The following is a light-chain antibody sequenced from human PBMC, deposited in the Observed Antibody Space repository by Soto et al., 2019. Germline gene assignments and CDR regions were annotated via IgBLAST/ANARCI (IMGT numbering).Light chain of an antibody. CDR3: QQYHTSPLM. CDR2: GAS. V-gene: IGKV3-20*01. Sequence: EIVLTQSPGTLSLSPGERATLSCRASQSVSSSFLAWYQQKPGQAPRLLIYGASSRATGIPDRFSGSGSGTDFTLTISRLEPEDLAVYYCQQYHTSPLMFGQGTKVDIK. J-gene: IGKJ1*01. CDR1: QSVSSSF.